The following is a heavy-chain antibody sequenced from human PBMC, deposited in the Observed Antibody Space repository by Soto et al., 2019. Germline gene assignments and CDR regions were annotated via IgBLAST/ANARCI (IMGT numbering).Heavy chain of an antibody. D-gene: IGHD1-26*01. Sequence: ASVKVSCKASGYTFTSYYMHWVRQAPGQGPEWMGIINPSGGDTTYAQKFQGRVTMTRDMSTSTVYMELSSLRSEDTAVYYCARSDGGNYPVYWGQGALVTVSS. V-gene: IGHV1-46*01. CDR3: ARSDGGNYPVY. CDR1: GYTFTSYY. J-gene: IGHJ4*01. CDR2: INPSGGDT.